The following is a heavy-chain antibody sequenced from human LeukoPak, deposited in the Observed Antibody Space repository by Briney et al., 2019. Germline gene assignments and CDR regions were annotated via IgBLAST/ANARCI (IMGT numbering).Heavy chain of an antibody. D-gene: IGHD4-17*01. CDR3: ARSRYGVLDY. V-gene: IGHV4-61*02. CDR1: GGSISSGSYY. Sequence: SQTLSLTCTVSGGSISSGSYYWSWIRQPAGKGLEWIGRIYTGGSTNYNPSLKSRVTISVDTSKNQFSLKLSSVTAADTAVYYCARSRYGVLDYWGQGTLVTVSS. J-gene: IGHJ4*02. CDR2: IYTGGST.